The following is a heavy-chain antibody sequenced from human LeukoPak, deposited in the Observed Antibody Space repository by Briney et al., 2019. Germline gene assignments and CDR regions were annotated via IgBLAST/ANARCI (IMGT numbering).Heavy chain of an antibody. CDR3: ASRCSSTSCYSDLGYYYYMDV. Sequence: GASVKVSCKASGGTFSSYAISWVRQATGQGLEWMGGIIPIFGTANYAQKFQGRVTITADESTSTAYMELSSLRSEDTAVYYCASRCSSTSCYSDLGYYYYMDVWGKGTTVTVSS. V-gene: IGHV1-69*13. CDR2: IIPIFGTA. D-gene: IGHD2-2*01. CDR1: GGTFSSYA. J-gene: IGHJ6*03.